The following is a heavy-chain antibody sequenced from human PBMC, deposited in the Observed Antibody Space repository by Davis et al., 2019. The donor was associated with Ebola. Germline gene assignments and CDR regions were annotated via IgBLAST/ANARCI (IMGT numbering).Heavy chain of an antibody. CDR3: ATTSPYGDYVRWDD. CDR1: GYTFSNFA. V-gene: IGHV1-2*02. D-gene: IGHD4-17*01. J-gene: IGHJ4*02. Sequence: ASVKVSCKASGYTFSNFAVSWVRQAPGQGLEWMGWINPNSGDTNYAQEFQDTVTMTRDTSITTAYMELSSLTPGDTAIYYCATTSPYGDYVRWDDWGQGTLVTVSS. CDR2: INPNSGDT.